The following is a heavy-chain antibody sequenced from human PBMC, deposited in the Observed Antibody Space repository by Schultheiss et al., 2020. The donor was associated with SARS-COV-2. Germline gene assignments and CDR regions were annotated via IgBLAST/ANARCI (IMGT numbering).Heavy chain of an antibody. D-gene: IGHD4-17*01. CDR2: ISSSGSTI. Sequence: GGSLRLSCAASGFTFSDYYMSWIRQAPGKGLEWVSYISSSGSTIYYADSVKGRFTISRDNAKNSLYLQLNSLRVEDTAVYYCVRVAMTTVTELDYWGQGTLVTVSS. V-gene: IGHV3-11*04. CDR3: VRVAMTTVTELDY. CDR1: GFTFSDYY. J-gene: IGHJ4*02.